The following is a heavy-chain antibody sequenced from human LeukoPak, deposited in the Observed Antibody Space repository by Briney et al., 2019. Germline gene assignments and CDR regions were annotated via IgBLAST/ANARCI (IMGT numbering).Heavy chain of an antibody. D-gene: IGHD3-22*01. CDR1: GFTVSSNY. CDR2: IYSDGRT. V-gene: IGHV3-66*01. Sequence: GGSLRLSCAASGFTVSSNYMSWVRQAQGKGLEWVSVIYSDGRTYYADSVKGRFTISRDNSKNTLYLQMNSLRVEETSVYYCARESNSGYYLSHWGQGTLVTVSS. CDR3: ARESNSGYYLSH. J-gene: IGHJ4*02.